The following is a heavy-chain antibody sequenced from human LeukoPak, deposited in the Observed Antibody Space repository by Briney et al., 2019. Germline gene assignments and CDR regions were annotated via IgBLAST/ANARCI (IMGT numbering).Heavy chain of an antibody. Sequence: GGSLRLSRAASGFTFSNAWMNPVRQPPGNWREWVGRIKSKTDGGTTDYTTPVNGRFTISRDDSKNTVYLQMNSLKSEDTAVYYCTARSSPWGQGTLVTVSS. V-gene: IGHV3-15*01. J-gene: IGHJ4*02. CDR1: GFTFSNAW. CDR3: TARSSP. CDR2: IKSKTDGGTT.